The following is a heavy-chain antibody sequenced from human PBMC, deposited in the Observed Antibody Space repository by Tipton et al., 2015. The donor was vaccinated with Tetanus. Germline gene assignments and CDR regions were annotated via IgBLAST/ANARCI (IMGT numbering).Heavy chain of an antibody. V-gene: IGHV7-4-1*02. CDR1: GYTFTQYY. Sequence: QLVQSGAEVKKPGASVKLSCKTSGYTFTQYYLHWVRQAPGQGLEWMGWINTNTGNPTYAQGFTGRFVFSLDTSVNTAYLQISSLQAEDTAVYFCARDLRLYDILTGLVDAFDIWGQGTMVTVSS. CDR3: ARDLRLYDILTGLVDAFDI. CDR2: INTNTGNP. J-gene: IGHJ3*02. D-gene: IGHD3-9*01.